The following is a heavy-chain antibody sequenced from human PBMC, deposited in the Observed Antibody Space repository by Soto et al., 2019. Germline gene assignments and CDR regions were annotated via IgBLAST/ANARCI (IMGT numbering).Heavy chain of an antibody. Sequence: EVQLLESGGGVVQPGGSLRLSCAASGFTFSSYAMSWVRQAPGKGLEWVSSISGRGGSTYYADSVKGRFTISRDNSKNTLYLQMNSLRAEDTAVYYCAKWSAPPYYYSMDVWGQGTTVTVSS. CDR2: ISGRGGST. CDR1: GFTFSSYA. CDR3: AKWSAPPYYYSMDV. V-gene: IGHV3-23*01. D-gene: IGHD3-3*01. J-gene: IGHJ6*02.